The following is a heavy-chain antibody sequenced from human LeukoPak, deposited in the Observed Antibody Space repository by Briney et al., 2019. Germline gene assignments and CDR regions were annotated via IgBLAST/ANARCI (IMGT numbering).Heavy chain of an antibody. CDR2: IRYDGNNK. D-gene: IGHD1-14*01. J-gene: IGHJ4*02. CDR1: GFTFSSTG. CDR3: ARTYNPDY. V-gene: IGHV3-30*02. Sequence: PGGSLRLSCTASGFTFSSTGMHWVRQAPGKGLEWVSYIRYDGNNKYYGDSVKGRLTVSRENSKNTLYLQMNSLRVEDTAVYYCARTYNPDYWGQGTLVTVSS.